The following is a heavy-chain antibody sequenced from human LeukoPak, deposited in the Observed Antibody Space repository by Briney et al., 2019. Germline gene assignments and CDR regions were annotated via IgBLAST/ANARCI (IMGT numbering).Heavy chain of an antibody. Sequence: GGSLRLSCAASGFTFSSYDMNWVRQAPGKGLEWVSVFFSDGSTYYADSVKGRFTISRDDSKNTLYLQMNSLRAEDTAVYYCARDYSSSLGLDYWGQGTLVTVSS. J-gene: IGHJ4*02. CDR2: FFSDGST. CDR3: ARDYSSSLGLDY. CDR1: GFTFSSYD. D-gene: IGHD6-13*01. V-gene: IGHV3-66*01.